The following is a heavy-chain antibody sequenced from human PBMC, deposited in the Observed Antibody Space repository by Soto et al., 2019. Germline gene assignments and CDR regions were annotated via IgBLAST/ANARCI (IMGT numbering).Heavy chain of an antibody. J-gene: IGHJ4*02. Sequence: EVQLVEPGGGLVQPGGSLRLSCAASGFTFSSYWMHWVRQAPGKGLVWVSRINSDGSSTSYADSVKGRFTISRDNAKNTLYLQMNSLRAEDTAVYYCASESGWELLDYWGQGTLVTVSS. D-gene: IGHD1-26*01. CDR3: ASESGWELLDY. V-gene: IGHV3-74*01. CDR2: INSDGSST. CDR1: GFTFSSYW.